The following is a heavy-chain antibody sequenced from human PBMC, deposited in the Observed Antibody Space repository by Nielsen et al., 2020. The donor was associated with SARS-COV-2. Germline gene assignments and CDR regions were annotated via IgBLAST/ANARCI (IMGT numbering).Heavy chain of an antibody. V-gene: IGHV3-11*04. J-gene: IGHJ4*02. Sequence: WIRQPPGKGLEWVSYISSSGSTIYYADSVKGRFTISRDNAKNSLYLQMNSLRAEDTAVYCCARDSNTYYYDSSGSYYFDYWGQGTLVTVSS. CDR2: ISSSGSTI. CDR3: ARDSNTYYYDSSGSYYFDY. D-gene: IGHD3-22*01.